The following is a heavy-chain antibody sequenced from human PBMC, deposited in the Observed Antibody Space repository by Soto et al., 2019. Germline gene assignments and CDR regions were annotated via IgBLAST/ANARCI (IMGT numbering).Heavy chain of an antibody. CDR1: GVTVSSDAYY. CDR2: IYHTGST. J-gene: IGHJ4*02. V-gene: IGHV4-31*03. Sequence: QVQLQQSGPGLVKPSQTLSLTCTVSGVTVSSDAYYWSWIRQPPGKVLEWIGNIYHTGSTYYSPSLKSRVAISLDMSKNQFSLWLSSVTAADTAVYYCARYRFSGSRWSKFDYWGQGTLVTVSS. CDR3: ARYRFSGSRWSKFDY. D-gene: IGHD6-13*01.